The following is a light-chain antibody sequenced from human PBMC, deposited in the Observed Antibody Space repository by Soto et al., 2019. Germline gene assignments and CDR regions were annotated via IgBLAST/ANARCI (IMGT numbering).Light chain of an antibody. CDR3: QSYDSSLSGSV. CDR1: SSNIGAGYD. V-gene: IGLV1-40*01. CDR2: RNS. J-gene: IGLJ2*01. Sequence: QSVLTQPPSVSGAPGQRVTISCTGSSSNIGAGYDVHWYQQLPGTAPKLLIYRNSNRPSGVPDRFSGSKSGTSGSRAITGLQAEDEANYYCQSYDSSLSGSVFGGGTKVTVL.